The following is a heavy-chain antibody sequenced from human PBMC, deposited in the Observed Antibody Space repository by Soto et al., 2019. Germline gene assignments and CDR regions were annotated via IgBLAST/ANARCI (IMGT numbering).Heavy chain of an antibody. V-gene: IGHV4-39*01. D-gene: IGHD6-19*01. CDR1: GGSISSSSYH. CDR2: VYYSGST. Sequence: PSETLSLTSTVSGGSISSSSYHWGWVRQPPGKGLEWIGTVYYSGSTNYNPSLHSRVTILVDTSPNQFSLQVRSVTAADSALYYGARLRDTSGWFRASHYCYNLDAWVQGTTVTVS. CDR3: ARLRDTSGWFRASHYCYNLDA. J-gene: IGHJ6*03.